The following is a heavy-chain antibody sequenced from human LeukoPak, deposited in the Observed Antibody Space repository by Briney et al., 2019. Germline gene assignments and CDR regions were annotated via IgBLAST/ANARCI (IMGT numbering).Heavy chain of an antibody. Sequence: PGGSLRLSCATSGFTFTDCEMHLVRQTPGKGLEWVSYIGTSGETRLYADSVKGRFTISRDDAKNSLYLQMNSLRAEDTAIYYCVREVELGLTSDGFDYWGQGTLVTVSS. V-gene: IGHV3-48*03. CDR3: VREVELGLTSDGFDY. CDR1: GFTFTDCE. D-gene: IGHD6-13*01. J-gene: IGHJ4*02. CDR2: IGTSGETR.